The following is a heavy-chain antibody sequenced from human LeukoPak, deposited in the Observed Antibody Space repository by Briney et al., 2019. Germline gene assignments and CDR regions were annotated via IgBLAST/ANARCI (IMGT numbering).Heavy chain of an antibody. V-gene: IGHV3-30*04. Sequence: GGSLRLSCAASGFTFSSHALHWVRQAPGKGLEWVAVISSDGSYKYYADSVKGRFTISRDNSKNTLYLQMNSLIPEDTAVYYCARQYISGQWYFDYWDQGTLVTVSS. CDR3: ARQYISGQWYFDY. D-gene: IGHD5-18*01. CDR1: GFTFSSHA. CDR2: ISSDGSYK. J-gene: IGHJ4*02.